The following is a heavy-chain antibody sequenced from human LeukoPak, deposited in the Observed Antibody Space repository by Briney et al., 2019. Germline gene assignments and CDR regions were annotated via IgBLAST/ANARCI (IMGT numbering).Heavy chain of an antibody. V-gene: IGHV3-30-3*01. Sequence: GGSLRLSCAASGFTFSSYAMHWVRQAPGKGLEWVAVISYDGSNKYYADSVKGRFTISRDSSKNTLYLQMNSLRAEDTAVYYCARAEGSNPDYAFDIWGQGTMVTVSS. CDR1: GFTFSSYA. J-gene: IGHJ3*02. CDR3: ARAEGSNPDYAFDI. D-gene: IGHD4-11*01. CDR2: ISYDGSNK.